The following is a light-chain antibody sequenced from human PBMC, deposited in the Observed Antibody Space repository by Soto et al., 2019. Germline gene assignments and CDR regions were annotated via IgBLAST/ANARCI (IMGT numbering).Light chain of an antibody. CDR2: VAS. CDR1: QSVSSNY. CDR3: QQYDRSPLT. J-gene: IGKJ1*01. V-gene: IGKV3-20*01. Sequence: EIVLTQSPGTLSSSPGERATLSCWASQSVSSNYLAWYQQKPGQATMLLIYVASSSDTGIPDRFSGSGSGTDFTLTISRLEPEDVAVYYCQQYDRSPLTFGQGTKVEIK.